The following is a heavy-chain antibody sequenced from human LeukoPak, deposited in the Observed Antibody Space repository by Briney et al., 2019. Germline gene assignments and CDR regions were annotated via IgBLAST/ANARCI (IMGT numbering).Heavy chain of an antibody. CDR1: GFTFSTFA. CDR2: IFPDSGEI. CDR3: ARRAGAYSHPYDY. V-gene: IGHV3-23*01. D-gene: IGHD4/OR15-4a*01. Sequence: QPGGSLRLSCVASGFTFSTFAMLWVRQPSGKGLEWVSSIFPDSGEIHYADSVRGRFTISRDNSKNTLYLQMNSLRADDTAVYYCARRAGAYSHPYDYWGQGTLVTVSS. J-gene: IGHJ4*02.